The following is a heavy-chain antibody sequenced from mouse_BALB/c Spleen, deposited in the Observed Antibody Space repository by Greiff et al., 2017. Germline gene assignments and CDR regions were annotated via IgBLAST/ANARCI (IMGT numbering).Heavy chain of an antibody. Sequence: EVQRVESGGGLVQPGGSRKLSCAASGFTFSSFGMHWVRQAPEKWLEWVAYISSGSSTIYYADTVKGRFTISRDNPKNTLFLQMTSLRSEDTAMYYFARDYYGSSYDAMDYWGQGTSVTVSS. CDR1: GFTFSSFG. CDR2: ISSGSSTI. CDR3: ARDYYGSSYDAMDY. D-gene: IGHD1-1*01. V-gene: IGHV5-17*02. J-gene: IGHJ4*01.